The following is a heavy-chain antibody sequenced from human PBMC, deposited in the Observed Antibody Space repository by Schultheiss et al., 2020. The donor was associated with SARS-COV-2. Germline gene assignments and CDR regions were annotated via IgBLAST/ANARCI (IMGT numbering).Heavy chain of an antibody. CDR3: AKDLTAVVVAANWFDP. CDR2: ISGSGGST. CDR1: GFTFSSYG. Sequence: GGSLRLSCAASGFTFSSYGMHWVRQAPGKGLEWVSAISGSGGSTYYADSVKGRFTISRDNSKNTLYLQMNSLRAEDTAVYYCAKDLTAVVVAANWFDPWGQGTLVTVSS. D-gene: IGHD2-15*01. V-gene: IGHV3-23*01. J-gene: IGHJ5*02.